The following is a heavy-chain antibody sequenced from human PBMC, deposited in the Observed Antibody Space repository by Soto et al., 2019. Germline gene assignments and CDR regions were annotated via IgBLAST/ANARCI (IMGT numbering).Heavy chain of an antibody. Sequence: SETLSLTCTVSGGSISSYYWSWIRQPPGKGLEWIGYIYYSGSTNYNPSLKSRVTISVDTSKNQFSLKLSSVTAADTAVYYCARGGGWISMDVWGQGTTVTVSS. D-gene: IGHD3-10*01. J-gene: IGHJ6*02. CDR2: IYYSGST. V-gene: IGHV4-59*01. CDR1: GGSISSYY. CDR3: ARGGGWISMDV.